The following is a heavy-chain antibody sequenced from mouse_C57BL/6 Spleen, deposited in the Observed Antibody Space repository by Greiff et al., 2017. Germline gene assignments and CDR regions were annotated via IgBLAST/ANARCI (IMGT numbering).Heavy chain of an antibody. D-gene: IGHD1-1*01. Sequence: QVQLQQSGAELVKPGASVKISCKASGYAFSSYWMNWVKQRPGKGLEWIGQIYPGDGDTNYNGKFKGKATLTADKSSSTAYMQLSSLTAEDAAVYFCARSGTVVDQAWFAYWGQGTLVTVSA. CDR1: GYAFSSYW. V-gene: IGHV1-80*01. J-gene: IGHJ3*01. CDR2: IYPGDGDT. CDR3: ARSGTVVDQAWFAY.